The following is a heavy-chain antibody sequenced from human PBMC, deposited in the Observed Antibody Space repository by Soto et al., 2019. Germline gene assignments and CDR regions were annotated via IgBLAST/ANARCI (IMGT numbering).Heavy chain of an antibody. Sequence: QLQLQESGPGLVKPSETLSLTCTVSGGSISSSSYYWGWIRQPPGKGLEWIGSIYYRGSTYYNPSLKSGGTRPVDTSKNQFSLWMSPVTAADTAVYYGASQGGEGAFAIWGQGTMVTVSS. V-gene: IGHV4-39*01. CDR1: GGSISSSSYY. CDR3: ASQGGEGAFAI. CDR2: IYYRGST. J-gene: IGHJ3*02. D-gene: IGHD3-16*01.